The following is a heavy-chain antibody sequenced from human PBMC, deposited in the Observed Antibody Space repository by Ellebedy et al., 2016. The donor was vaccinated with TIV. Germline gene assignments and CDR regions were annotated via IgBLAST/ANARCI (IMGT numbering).Heavy chain of an antibody. D-gene: IGHD3-22*01. CDR3: AKGGTMIVVVGDWFDP. V-gene: IGHV3-9*01. J-gene: IGHJ5*02. CDR2: ISWNSGSI. Sequence: PGGSLRLSCAASGFTFDDYAMHWVRQAPGKGLEWVSGISWNSGSIGYADSVKGRFTISRDNAKNSLYLQMNSLRAEDTALYYCAKGGTMIVVVGDWFDPWGQGTLVTVSS. CDR1: GFTFDDYA.